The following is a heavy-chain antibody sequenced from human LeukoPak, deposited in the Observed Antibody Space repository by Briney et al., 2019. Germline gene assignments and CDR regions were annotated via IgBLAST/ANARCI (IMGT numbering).Heavy chain of an antibody. CDR3: ARDPNVLGITPYYFDF. CDR2: VSGSGDTT. CDR1: GFSFGNHA. Sequence: PGGSLRLSCAASGFSFGNHAMIWVRQAAGKGLEWVSVVSGSGDTTYYADSVKGRFTISRDNAKNSLFLKTDTLRGDDTGIYFCARDPNVLGITPYYFDFWGQGTLVTVSS. V-gene: IGHV3-23*01. D-gene: IGHD3-10*02. J-gene: IGHJ4*02.